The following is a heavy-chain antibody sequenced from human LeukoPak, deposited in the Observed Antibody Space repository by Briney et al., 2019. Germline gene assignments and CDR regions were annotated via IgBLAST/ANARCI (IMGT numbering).Heavy chain of an antibody. CDR1: GYTFTSYG. CDR3: ARDDPDTAMVLTDY. Sequence: ASVKVSCKASGYTFTSYGISWVRQAPGQGLEWMGWISAYNGNTNYAQKLQGRVTMTTDTSTSKAYMELRSLRSDDTAVYYCARDDPDTAMVLTDYWGQGTLVTVSS. CDR2: ISAYNGNT. V-gene: IGHV1-18*01. J-gene: IGHJ4*02. D-gene: IGHD5-18*01.